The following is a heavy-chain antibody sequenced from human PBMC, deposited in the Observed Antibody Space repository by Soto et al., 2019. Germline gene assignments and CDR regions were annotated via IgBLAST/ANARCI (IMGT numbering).Heavy chain of an antibody. Sequence: QVQLVQSGAEVKKPGASVKLSCRTSGYTFTHYYIHWVRQAPGQGLEWLAIINPASGSTNYAQDFQGKVNLTMDKSTTTVYMELSGLRAEDTAIFYCARDLAAGDYWGQGTLVTVSS. V-gene: IGHV1-46*01. J-gene: IGHJ4*02. CDR3: ARDLAAGDY. CDR1: GYTFTHYY. CDR2: INPASGST. D-gene: IGHD6-13*01.